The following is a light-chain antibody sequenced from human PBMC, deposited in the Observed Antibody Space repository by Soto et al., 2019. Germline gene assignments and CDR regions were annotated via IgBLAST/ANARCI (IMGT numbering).Light chain of an antibody. Sequence: ILMTQSRDSLAVSLGERATINCKSSQSVLYSSNNKNYLAWYQQKPGQPPKLLIYWASTRESGVPDRFSGSGSGTDFTLTISSLQAEDVEVYYCQQYYSTPLTFGGGTKVDIK. V-gene: IGKV4-1*01. CDR2: WAS. CDR1: QSVLYSSNNKNY. CDR3: QQYYSTPLT. J-gene: IGKJ4*01.